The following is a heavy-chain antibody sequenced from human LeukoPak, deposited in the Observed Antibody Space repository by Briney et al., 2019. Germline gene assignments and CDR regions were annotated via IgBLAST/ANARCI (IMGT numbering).Heavy chain of an antibody. CDR2: ISASNGDT. J-gene: IGHJ3*02. CDR3: ARSLLIVPAASSEHDGFEM. Sequence: GASVRVSCKASGYTFTSYYMHWVRQAPGHGLEWMGWISASNGDTTYTENLQGRVTKTTDTSTTTSYMELRNLTSDDTAIYYCARSLLIVPAASSEHDGFEMWGQGTLVTVSS. CDR1: GYTFTSYY. D-gene: IGHD6-13*01. V-gene: IGHV1-18*04.